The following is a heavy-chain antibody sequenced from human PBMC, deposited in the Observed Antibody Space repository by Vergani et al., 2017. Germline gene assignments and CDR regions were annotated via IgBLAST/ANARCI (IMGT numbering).Heavy chain of an antibody. D-gene: IGHD6-19*01. CDR1: GGSMSGYY. Sequence: QVQLQESGPGLVKPSETLSLTCSVSGGSMSGYYWSWIRQPPGKELEWIGRIYTSGATNYNPSLRSRAIMSVDASKKQFSLTLTSVTAADTAVYYCASDTHSGQRADRWGQGILVTVTS. CDR2: IYTSGAT. J-gene: IGHJ5*02. CDR3: ASDTHSGQRADR. V-gene: IGHV4-4*07.